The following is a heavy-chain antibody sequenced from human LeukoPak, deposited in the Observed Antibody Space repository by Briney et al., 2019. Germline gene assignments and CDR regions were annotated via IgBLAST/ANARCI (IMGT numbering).Heavy chain of an antibody. Sequence: AASVKVSCKASGGTFSSYAISWVRQAPGQGLEWMGGIIPIFGTANYAQKFQGRVTITADKSTSTAYMELSSLRSEDTAVYYCARGGFLEWLLSFDYWGQGTLVTVSS. CDR2: IIPIFGTA. J-gene: IGHJ4*02. V-gene: IGHV1-69*06. CDR1: GGTFSSYA. CDR3: ARGGFLEWLLSFDY. D-gene: IGHD3-3*01.